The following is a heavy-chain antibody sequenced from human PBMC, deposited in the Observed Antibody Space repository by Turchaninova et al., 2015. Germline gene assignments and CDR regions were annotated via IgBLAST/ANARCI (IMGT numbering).Heavy chain of an antibody. CDR2: IYISGIT. J-gene: IGHJ4*02. CDR3: ARGRDYYDSSGYYL. V-gene: IGHV4-39*07. D-gene: IGHD3-22*01. Sequence: LQLQEQGPGLVKPSGTLSTTCTVPSVSISSSCYYLGWDREPPGRGLEWSGSIYISGITYYNPALKSRVIISVDTSKNQFSLKLSSVTAADTAVYYCARGRDYYDSSGYYLGGQGTLVTVSS. CDR1: SVSISSSCYY.